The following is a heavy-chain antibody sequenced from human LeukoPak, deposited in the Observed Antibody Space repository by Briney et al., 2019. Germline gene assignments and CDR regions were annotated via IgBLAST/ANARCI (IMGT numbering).Heavy chain of an antibody. CDR2: IYPGDSDT. Sequence: GESLKISFKGSGYRFSTSWIAWVRQMAGKGVEWMGIIYPGDSDTRYSPSFQVQVTISADKSISTAYLQWSSLKASDTAMYYCARDKARDGYTYWGQGTLVTVSS. CDR1: GYRFSTSW. D-gene: IGHD5-24*01. J-gene: IGHJ4*02. V-gene: IGHV5-51*01. CDR3: ARDKARDGYTY.